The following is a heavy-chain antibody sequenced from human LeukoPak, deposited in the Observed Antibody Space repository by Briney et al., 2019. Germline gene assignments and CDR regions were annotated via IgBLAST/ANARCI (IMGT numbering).Heavy chain of an antibody. J-gene: IGHJ4*02. CDR3: ARGCSGCSLFDY. Sequence: GGSLRLSCAASGFTFSSYSMNWVRQAPGKGLVWVSRINSDGSSTRYADSVKGRFTISRDNAKNTLYLQMNSLRAEDTAVYYCARGCSGCSLFDYWGQGTLVTVSS. CDR2: INSDGSST. CDR1: GFTFSSYS. V-gene: IGHV3-74*01. D-gene: IGHD6-19*01.